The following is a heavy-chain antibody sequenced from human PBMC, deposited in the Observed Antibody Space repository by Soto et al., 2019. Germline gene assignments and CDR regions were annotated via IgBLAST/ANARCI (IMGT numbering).Heavy chain of an antibody. J-gene: IGHJ4*02. CDR1: GFTFSSYA. D-gene: IGHD3-22*01. Sequence: PGGSLRLSCAASGFTFSSYAMSWVRHAPGKGLEWVSAISGSGGSTYYAGSVKGRFTISRDNSKNTLYLQMNSLRAEDTAVYYCAKTPRNLNYYDSSGYFDYWGQGTLVTVSS. CDR3: AKTPRNLNYYDSSGYFDY. V-gene: IGHV3-23*01. CDR2: ISGSGGST.